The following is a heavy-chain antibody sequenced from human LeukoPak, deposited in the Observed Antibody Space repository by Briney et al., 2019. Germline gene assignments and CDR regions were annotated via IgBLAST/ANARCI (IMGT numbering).Heavy chain of an antibody. J-gene: IGHJ4*02. V-gene: IGHV3-7*05. D-gene: IGHD2-21*02. CDR3: AKDPHILVVTATPLR. Sequence: GGSLRLSCAVSGFSFNNYWMSWVRQAPGKGLEWVANIKQDGSEKYYVDSVKGRFSISRDNAKNSLYLQMNSLRAEDTAVYYCAKDPHILVVTATPLRWGQGSLVTVSS. CDR1: GFSFNNYW. CDR2: IKQDGSEK.